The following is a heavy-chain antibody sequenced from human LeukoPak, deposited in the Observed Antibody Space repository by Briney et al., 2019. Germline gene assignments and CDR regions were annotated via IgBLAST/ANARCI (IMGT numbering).Heavy chain of an antibody. V-gene: IGHV1-2*02. D-gene: IGHD1-26*01. Sequence: ASVKVSCKASGYTFTDYYMHWVRQAPGQGLERMGWINPNSGGTNYAQKFQGRVTMTRDTSISTAYMELSSLRSDDTAMYYCARSYSGFGYALHDYWGQGTLVTVSS. J-gene: IGHJ4*02. CDR1: GYTFTDYY. CDR2: INPNSGGT. CDR3: ARSYSGFGYALHDY.